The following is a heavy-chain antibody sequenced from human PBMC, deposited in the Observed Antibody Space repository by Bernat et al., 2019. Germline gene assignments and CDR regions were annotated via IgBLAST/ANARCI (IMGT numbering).Heavy chain of an antibody. V-gene: IGHV3-30*18. D-gene: IGHD5-24*01. Sequence: QVQLVESRGGVVQPGRSLRLSCAASGFTFSSYGMHWVRQAPGKGLEWVTVISNDGNNQYYADSVKGRFTISRDNFKNTLYLQMNSLRAEDTAVYFCAKILERSTIWNAFDIWGQGTTVTVSS. CDR1: GFTFSSYG. CDR2: ISNDGNNQ. J-gene: IGHJ3*02. CDR3: AKILERSTIWNAFDI.